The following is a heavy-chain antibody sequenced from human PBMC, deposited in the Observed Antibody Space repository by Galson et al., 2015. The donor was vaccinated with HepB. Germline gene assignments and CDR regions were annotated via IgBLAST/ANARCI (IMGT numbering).Heavy chain of an antibody. D-gene: IGHD2-2*01. V-gene: IGHV1-46*01. CDR2: INPSGGST. Sequence: SVKVSCKASGYTFTNYWIHWVRQAPGQGLEWMGIINPSGGSTAYAQKFQGRVTMTSDTSTTTVYMDLSSLKSDDTAVYYCARGPGYCDTTSCYFRKNWFDPWGQGTLVTVSS. CDR1: GYTFTNYW. J-gene: IGHJ5*02. CDR3: ARGPGYCDTTSCYFRKNWFDP.